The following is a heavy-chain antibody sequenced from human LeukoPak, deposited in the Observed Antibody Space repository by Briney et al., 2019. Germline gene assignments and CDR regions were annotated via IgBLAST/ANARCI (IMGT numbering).Heavy chain of an antibody. CDR3: ARENYGDYYFDY. CDR1: GFTVSSNY. V-gene: IGHV3-53*01. Sequence: GGSLRLSCAASGFTVSSNYMSWVRQAPGKGLEWVSVIYSGGSTYYADSVKGRFTISRDNSKNTLYLQMNSLRAEDTAVYYCARENYGDYYFDYWGQGTLVTVSS. D-gene: IGHD4-17*01. J-gene: IGHJ4*02. CDR2: IYSGGST.